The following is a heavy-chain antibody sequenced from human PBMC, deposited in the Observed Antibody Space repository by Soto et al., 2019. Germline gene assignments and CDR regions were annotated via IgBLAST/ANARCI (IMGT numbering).Heavy chain of an antibody. CDR3: ARDPVGYYGSGTFPLYYYYGMDV. D-gene: IGHD3-10*01. CDR2: IIPIFGTA. Sequence: SVKVSCKASGGTLSSYAISWVRQAPGQGLEWMGGIIPIFGTANYAQKFQGRVTITADESTSTAYMELSSLRSEDTAVYYCARDPVGYYGSGTFPLYYYYGMDVWGQGTTVTVSS. V-gene: IGHV1-69*13. J-gene: IGHJ6*02. CDR1: GGTLSSYA.